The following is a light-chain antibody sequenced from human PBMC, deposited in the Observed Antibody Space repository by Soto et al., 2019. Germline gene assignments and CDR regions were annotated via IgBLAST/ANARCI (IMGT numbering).Light chain of an antibody. Sequence: EIVLAQSPDTLSLSPGEGATLSCRASQTISNTYLALYQQKPGQAPRPLIYGASSRATAIPDRFSGSGSGTDFTLTISGLEPEDFAVYYCQSYGRTVFTFGPGTKVDIK. CDR2: GAS. CDR3: QSYGRTVFT. J-gene: IGKJ3*01. V-gene: IGKV3-20*01. CDR1: QTISNTY.